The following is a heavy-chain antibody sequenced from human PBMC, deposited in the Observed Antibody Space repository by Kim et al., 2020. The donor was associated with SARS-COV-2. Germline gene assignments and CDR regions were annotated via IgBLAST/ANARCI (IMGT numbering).Heavy chain of an antibody. V-gene: IGHV3-74*01. CDR1: GFTFSTYW. CDR3: VRETSTSGSYYFDS. Sequence: GGSLRLSCAASGFTFSTYWRHWVRQAPGEGLVWVSRIKTDGSNPRYADSVKGRFTISRDNAKNTLYLQMNSLRAEDTALYYCVRETSTSGSYYFDSWGQGTLVTVSS. D-gene: IGHD6-19*01. J-gene: IGHJ4*02. CDR2: IKTDGSNP.